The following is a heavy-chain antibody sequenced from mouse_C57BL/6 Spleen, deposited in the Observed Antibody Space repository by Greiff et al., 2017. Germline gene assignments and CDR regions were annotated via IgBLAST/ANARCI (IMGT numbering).Heavy chain of an antibody. J-gene: IGHJ1*01. D-gene: IGHD1-1*01. Sequence: QVQLKQSGPELVQPGASVTISCKASGYAFSSSWMNWVKQRPGKGLEWIGRIYPGDGDTNYNGKFKGKATLTADKSSSTAYMQLSSLTSEDSAVYFCSSSTTVVAARPSWYIDVWGAGTTVTVSS. CDR2: IYPGDGDT. V-gene: IGHV1-82*01. CDR3: SSSTTVVAARPSWYIDV. CDR1: GYAFSSSW.